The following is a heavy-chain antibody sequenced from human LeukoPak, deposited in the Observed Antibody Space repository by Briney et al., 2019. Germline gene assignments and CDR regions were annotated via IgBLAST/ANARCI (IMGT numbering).Heavy chain of an antibody. CDR3: ARDPEYYYDSSGQTGGH. CDR2: VSSSGTRI. V-gene: IGHV3-11*04. Sequence: LSLTCIVSGGSISSYYWSWIRQAPGKGLEWVSYVSSSGTRIYYADSVKGRFTISRDNVKNSLYLQMNSLRAEDTAVYYCARDPEYYYDSSGQTGGHWGQGTLVTVSS. D-gene: IGHD3-22*01. J-gene: IGHJ4*02. CDR1: GGSISSYY.